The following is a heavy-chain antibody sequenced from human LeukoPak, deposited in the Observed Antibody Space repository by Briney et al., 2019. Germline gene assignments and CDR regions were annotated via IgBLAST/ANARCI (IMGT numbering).Heavy chain of an antibody. J-gene: IGHJ3*02. V-gene: IGHV3-21*01. CDR2: ISSSSSYI. CDR1: GFAFSNYW. D-gene: IGHD3-10*01. CDR3: ARGIRLGAFDI. Sequence: PGGSLRLSCAASGFAFSNYWMTWVRQAPGKGLEWVSSISSSSSYIYYADSVKGRFTISRDNAKNSLYLQMNSLRAEDTAVYYCARGIRLGAFDIWGQGTMVTVSS.